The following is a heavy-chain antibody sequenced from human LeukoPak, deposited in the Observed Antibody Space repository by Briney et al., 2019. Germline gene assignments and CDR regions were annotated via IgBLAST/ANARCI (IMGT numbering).Heavy chain of an antibody. CDR3: AGDGHTMVRGAYDY. D-gene: IGHD3-10*01. CDR2: ISSGSTYI. Sequence: PGGSLRLSCAASGFTFSTYSMTWVRQAPGKGLEWVSSISSGSTYIYYADSVKGRFTISRDNAKNSLYLQMNSLRAEDTAVYYCAGDGHTMVRGAYDYWGQGTLVTVSS. CDR1: GFTFSTYS. J-gene: IGHJ4*02. V-gene: IGHV3-21*01.